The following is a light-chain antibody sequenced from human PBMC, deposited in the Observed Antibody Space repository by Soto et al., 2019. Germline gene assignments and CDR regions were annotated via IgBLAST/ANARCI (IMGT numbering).Light chain of an antibody. CDR1: QSINNW. Sequence: DIQMTQSPSTLSASVGDRVTITCRASQSINNWLAWYQQKPGKAPKLLIYDASTLDIGVPSRFSGSGFGTEFSLTISSLQPDDFATYYCQQYDNLPVTFGPGTKVDIK. CDR2: DAS. CDR3: QQYDNLPVT. J-gene: IGKJ3*01. V-gene: IGKV1-5*01.